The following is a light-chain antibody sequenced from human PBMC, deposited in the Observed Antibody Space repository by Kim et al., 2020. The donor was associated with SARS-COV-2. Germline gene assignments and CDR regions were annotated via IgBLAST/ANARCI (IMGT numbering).Light chain of an antibody. CDR1: ESLSSN. V-gene: IGKV3-15*01. CDR3: QQYNNWPLT. J-gene: IGKJ4*01. CDR2: GAS. Sequence: VSPGDSATLSCRASESLSSNLVWYQQKPGQAPRLLIYGASTRATGIPARFTASGSATEFTLTISSLQSEDFALYYCQQYNNWPLTFGGGTKVDIK.